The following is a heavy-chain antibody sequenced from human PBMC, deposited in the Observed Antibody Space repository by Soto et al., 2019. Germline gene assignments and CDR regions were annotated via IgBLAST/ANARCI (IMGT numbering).Heavy chain of an antibody. CDR3: AHLVLLWFGKLSAEYFQH. D-gene: IGHD3-10*01. J-gene: IGHJ1*01. CDR1: GFSLSTSGVG. CDR2: IYWDDGK. V-gene: IGHV2-5*02. Sequence: QITLKESGPTLVKPTQTLTLTCTFSGFSLSTSGVGVGWIRQPPGKALEWLALIYWDDGKRYSPSLKSRLTITKDTSKNQVVLTMTNVDPVATATYYCAHLVLLWFGKLSAEYFQHWGQGTLVTVSS.